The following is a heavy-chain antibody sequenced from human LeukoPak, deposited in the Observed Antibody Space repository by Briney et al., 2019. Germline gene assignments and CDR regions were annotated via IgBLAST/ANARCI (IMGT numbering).Heavy chain of an antibody. Sequence: GGSLRLSCAASGFTFSSYFMSWVCQAPGKGLEWVSAISGSGGSTYYANSAKGRFIISRVNAKNTLYPQMNSLRAEDTAVYYCASLYDSGSYYNFLDYWGQGTLVTVSS. J-gene: IGHJ4*02. CDR2: ISGSGGST. D-gene: IGHD3-10*01. V-gene: IGHV3-23*01. CDR3: ASLYDSGSYYNFLDY. CDR1: GFTFSSYF.